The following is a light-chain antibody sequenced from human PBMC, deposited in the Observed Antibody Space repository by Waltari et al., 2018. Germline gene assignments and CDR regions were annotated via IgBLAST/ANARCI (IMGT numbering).Light chain of an antibody. CDR2: LGS. J-gene: IGKJ2*01. V-gene: IGKV2-28*01. CDR1: QSLPHLNGYNY. Sequence: EIVMTQSPLSLHVPPGEPASIPCRSSQSLPHLNGYNYLDWSLQKPGQSPKLLIYLGSSRASGVPGRFSGSGSGTDFTLLISRVEADDVGVYYCMQARQTPFTFGQGTKLEI. CDR3: MQARQTPFT.